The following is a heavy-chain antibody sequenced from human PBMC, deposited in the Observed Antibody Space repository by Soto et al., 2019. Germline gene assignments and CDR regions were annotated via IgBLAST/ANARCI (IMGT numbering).Heavy chain of an antibody. CDR3: ARDLGLVWANNWFDP. D-gene: IGHD2-2*01. V-gene: IGHV3-21*01. CDR1: GFTFSSYS. Sequence: EVQLVESGGGLVKPGGSLRLSCAASGFTFSSYSMNWVRQAPGKGLEWVSSISSSSSYIYYADSVKGRFTISRDNAKNSLYLKMNSLRAEDTAVYYCARDLGLVWANNWFDPWGQGTLVTVSS. J-gene: IGHJ5*02. CDR2: ISSSSSYI.